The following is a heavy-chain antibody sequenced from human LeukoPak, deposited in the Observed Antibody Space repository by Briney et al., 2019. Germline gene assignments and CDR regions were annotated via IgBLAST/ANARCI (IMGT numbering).Heavy chain of an antibody. CDR1: GFTFSSYW. V-gene: IGHV3-7*01. CDR3: ARTVGYYYYYMDV. D-gene: IGHD2-15*01. CDR2: IKQDGSEK. J-gene: IGHJ6*03. Sequence: GGSLRLSCAASGFTFSSYWMSWVRQAPGKGLEWVANIKQDGSEKYYVDSVKGRFTISRDNAKNSLYLQMNSLRAEDTAVYYCARTVGYYYYYMDVWGKGTTVTVSS.